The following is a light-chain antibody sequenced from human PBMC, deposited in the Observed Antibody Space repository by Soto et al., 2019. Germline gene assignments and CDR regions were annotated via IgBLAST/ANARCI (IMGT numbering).Light chain of an antibody. J-gene: IGLJ2*01. CDR3: SSYTSSSTLV. V-gene: IGLV2-11*01. CDR2: DVS. Sequence: QSALTQPRSVSGSPGQSVTISCTGTSSDVGAYIYVSWYQQDPGKAPKLMIYDVSKRPSGVPDRFSGSKSGNTASLTISGLQAEDEADYYCSSYTSSSTLVFGGGTKLTVL. CDR1: SSDVGAYIY.